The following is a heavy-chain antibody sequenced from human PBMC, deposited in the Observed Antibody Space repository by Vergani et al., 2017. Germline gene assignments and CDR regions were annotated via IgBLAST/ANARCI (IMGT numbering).Heavy chain of an antibody. V-gene: IGHV3-11*01. CDR2: ISNSGNTI. CDR1: GFSFSDHY. J-gene: IGHJ3*02. CDR3: ARDHRVYNKYSGTFDI. Sequence: QVQLVESGGGLVKPGGSLRLSCAASGFSFSDHYMTWIRQAPGKGLEWVSYISNSGNTIEYADSVKGRFSISRDNAKSSLFLQMDSLRAEDTAVYYCARDHRVYNKYSGTFDIWGQGSMVTVSS. D-gene: IGHD1-1*01.